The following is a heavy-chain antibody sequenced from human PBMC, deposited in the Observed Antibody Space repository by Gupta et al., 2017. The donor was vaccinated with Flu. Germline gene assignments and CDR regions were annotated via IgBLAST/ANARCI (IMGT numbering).Heavy chain of an antibody. CDR3: VKYRVRRSSGYGMDI. CDR2: VSYDGSQN. V-gene: IGHV3-30*18. CDR1: SFPFCTYG. J-gene: IGHJ6*02. D-gene: IGHD2-2*01. Sequence: QVQLVVSGGGVVQPGRSLRLSCALSSFPFCTYGTYWVRQALGKGLEVVAVVSYDGSQNNDADSVKGRFTISRDNAKSKLYLEMNSLRSEDTALYYCVKYRVRRSSGYGMDIWGQGTTVTVSS.